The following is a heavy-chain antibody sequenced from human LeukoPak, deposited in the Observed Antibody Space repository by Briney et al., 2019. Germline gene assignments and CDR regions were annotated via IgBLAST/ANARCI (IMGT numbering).Heavy chain of an antibody. Sequence: ASVKVSCKASGYTFTSYGISWVRQAPGQGLEWMGWISAYNGTTNYAQKLQGRVTITTNTSTSTAYMELRSLRSDDTAVYYCARESIMITFRGSTAFDIWGQGTMVTVSS. J-gene: IGHJ3*02. D-gene: IGHD3-16*01. V-gene: IGHV1-18*01. CDR3: ARESIMITFRGSTAFDI. CDR2: ISAYNGTT. CDR1: GYTFTSYG.